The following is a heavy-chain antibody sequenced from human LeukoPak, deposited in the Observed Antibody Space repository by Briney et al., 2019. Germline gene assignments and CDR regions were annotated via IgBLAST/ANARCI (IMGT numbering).Heavy chain of an antibody. V-gene: IGHV4-4*02. CDR2: IYHSGST. CDR3: ARDGVKWELPFRTYYFDY. D-gene: IGHD1-26*01. J-gene: IGHJ4*02. CDR1: GGSISSSNW. Sequence: SGTLSLTCDVSGGSISSSNWWSWVRQPPGKGLEWIGEIYHSGSTNYNPSLKSRVTISVDKSKNQFSLKLSSVTAADTAVYYCARDGVKWELPFRTYYFDYWGQGTLVTVSS.